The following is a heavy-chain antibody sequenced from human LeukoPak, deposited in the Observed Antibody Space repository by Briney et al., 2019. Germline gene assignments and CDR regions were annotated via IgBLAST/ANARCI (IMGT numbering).Heavy chain of an antibody. D-gene: IGHD1-1*01. Sequence: SETLSLTCTVSVGSISSYYWSWIRQPPGKGREGIGYIYYSGSTNYNPSLKSRVTISLDTSKNQFSLKLSSVTAADTAVYYCARDPSKATGTGAFDIWGQGTMVTVSS. CDR1: VGSISSYY. CDR2: IYYSGST. V-gene: IGHV4-59*01. CDR3: ARDPSKATGTGAFDI. J-gene: IGHJ3*02.